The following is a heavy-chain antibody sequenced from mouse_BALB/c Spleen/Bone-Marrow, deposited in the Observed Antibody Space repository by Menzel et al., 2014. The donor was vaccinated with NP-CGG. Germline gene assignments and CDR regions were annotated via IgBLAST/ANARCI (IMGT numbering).Heavy chain of an antibody. J-gene: IGHJ3*01. V-gene: IGHV1-4*01. CDR1: GYTFTSYT. Sequence: QVQLQQSGAELARPGASVKMSCKASGYTFTSYTMHWVKPRPGQGLEWIGYINPSSGYTNYNQKFKDKATLTADKSSSTAYMQLSSLTSEDSVVYYCARSYYDYDRAWFAYWGQGTLVTVSA. D-gene: IGHD2-4*01. CDR3: ARSYYDYDRAWFAY. CDR2: INPSSGYT.